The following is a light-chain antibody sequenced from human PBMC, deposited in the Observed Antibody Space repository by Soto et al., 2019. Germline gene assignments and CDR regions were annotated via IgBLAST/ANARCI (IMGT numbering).Light chain of an antibody. V-gene: IGLV2-8*01. CDR3: SSYAGINNLGV. CDR1: SSDVGDYKY. J-gene: IGLJ1*01. CDR2: EVN. Sequence: QSVLTQPPSASGSPGQSVTISCTGTSSDVGDYKYVSWYQLHPGKAPKLMIFEVNKRPSGVPDRFAGSKSGNPGSLTVSGLQAEDEADYYCSSYAGINNLGVFGTGTKVTVL.